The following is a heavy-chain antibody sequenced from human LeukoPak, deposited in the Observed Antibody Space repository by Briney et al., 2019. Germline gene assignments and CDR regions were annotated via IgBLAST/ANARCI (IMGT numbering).Heavy chain of an antibody. D-gene: IGHD3-10*01. CDR3: ASGGLGARKYYSDPSHY. V-gene: IGHV3-53*01. Sequence: GGSLRLSCAASGFTVSSNYMSWVRQAPGKGLEWVSIIYSAGSTYYADSVRGRFTISRDSSKNTVCLQMNSLRAEDTAVYYCASGGLGARKYYSDPSHYWGQGTLVTVSS. J-gene: IGHJ4*02. CDR2: IYSAGST. CDR1: GFTVSSNY.